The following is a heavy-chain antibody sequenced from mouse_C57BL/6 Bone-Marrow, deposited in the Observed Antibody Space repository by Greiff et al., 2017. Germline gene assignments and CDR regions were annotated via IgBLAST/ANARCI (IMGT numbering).Heavy chain of an antibody. CDR2: ISHLAYSI. J-gene: IGHJ1*03. D-gene: IGHD1-1*01. CDR3: ARRSPDITTVVDGNFDV. Sequence: EVKLMESGGGLVQPGGSLKLSCAASGFTFSDYGMAWVRQAPRKGSEWVACISHLAYSIYYADTVTGRFTISRENAKNTLYREMSRLRSEDTAMYYCARRSPDITTVVDGNFDVWGTGTTVTVSS. CDR1: GFTFSDYG. V-gene: IGHV5-15*01.